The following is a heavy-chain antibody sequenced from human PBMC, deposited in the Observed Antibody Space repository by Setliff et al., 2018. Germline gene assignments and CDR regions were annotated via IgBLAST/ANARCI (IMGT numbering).Heavy chain of an antibody. CDR1: GGSISSGGYY. Sequence: LSLTCTVSGGSISSGGYYWSWIRQHPGKGLEWIGYIYYSRNTYYNPSLKSRVTISVDTSKNQFSLKLSSVTAADTAVYYCARVPRFTDTRNAFDIWGQETMVTVSS. D-gene: IGHD5-18*01. V-gene: IGHV4-31*03. CDR3: ARVPRFTDTRNAFDI. J-gene: IGHJ3*02. CDR2: IYYSRNT.